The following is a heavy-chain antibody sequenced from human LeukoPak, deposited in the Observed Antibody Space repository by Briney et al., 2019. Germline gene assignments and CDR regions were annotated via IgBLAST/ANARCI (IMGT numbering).Heavy chain of an antibody. Sequence: SETLSLTCTVSGGSISSSSYYWGWIRQPPGKGLEWIGSIYYSGSTYYNPSLKSRVTISVDTSKNQFSLKLSSVTAADTAVYYCARYSSSWYGSSQRTTSDYWGQGTLVTVSS. D-gene: IGHD6-13*01. J-gene: IGHJ4*02. CDR1: GGSISSSSYY. CDR3: ARYSSSWYGSSQRTTSDY. V-gene: IGHV4-39*07. CDR2: IYYSGST.